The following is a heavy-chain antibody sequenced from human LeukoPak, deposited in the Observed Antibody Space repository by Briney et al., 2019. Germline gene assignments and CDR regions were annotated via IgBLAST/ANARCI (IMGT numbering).Heavy chain of an antibody. V-gene: IGHV4-4*07. CDR3: ARVSGWPSPSVNYHMDV. CDR2: IYTSGST. J-gene: IGHJ6*03. Sequence: PSETLSLTCTVSGGSISSYYWSWIRQPAGKGLEWIGRIYTSGSTNYNPSLKSRVTMSVDTSKNQFSLKLSSVTAADTAVYYCARVSGWPSPSVNYHMDVWGKGTTVTISS. CDR1: GGSISSYY. D-gene: IGHD6-19*01.